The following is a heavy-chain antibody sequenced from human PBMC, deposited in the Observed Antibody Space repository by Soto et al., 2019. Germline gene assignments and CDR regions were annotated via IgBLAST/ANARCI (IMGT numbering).Heavy chain of an antibody. CDR2: ISNTGSTI. Sequence: EVQLVESGGGLVQPGGSLRLSCAASGFTFTTYSMNWVRLAPGKGLEWLSYISNTGSTIYYADSVKGRFTISRDNAKNSLYLQMSGLRVEDTAVYYCARGTMTAVSKTDSWGQGALVTVPS. J-gene: IGHJ4*02. CDR3: ARGTMTAVSKTDS. V-gene: IGHV3-48*01. CDR1: GFTFTTYS. D-gene: IGHD4-17*01.